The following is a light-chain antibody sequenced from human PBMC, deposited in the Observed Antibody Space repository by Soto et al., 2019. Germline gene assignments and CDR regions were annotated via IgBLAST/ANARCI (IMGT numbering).Light chain of an antibody. V-gene: IGKV2-28*01. CDR2: LGS. CDR1: GDLQRSHGYSY. Sequence: DIVMTQSPLSLPVIPGEPASISCRSSGDLQRSHGYSYLDWYLQKPGQSPQLLIYLGSNRASGVPDRFSGSGSGTDFTLKISRVEAEDVGVYYCMQALQTPWTFGQGTKVEIK. J-gene: IGKJ1*01. CDR3: MQALQTPWT.